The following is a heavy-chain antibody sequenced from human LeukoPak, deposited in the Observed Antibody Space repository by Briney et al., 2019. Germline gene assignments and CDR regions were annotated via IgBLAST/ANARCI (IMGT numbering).Heavy chain of an antibody. CDR2: ISSTSTYI. V-gene: IGHV3-21*01. J-gene: IGHJ6*02. D-gene: IGHD3-10*01. CDR3: ARIMVRGVIPYGMDV. Sequence: GGSLRLSCAVFGFTFSSYSMNWVRQTPGKGLEWVSSISSTSTYIYYADSVKGRFTISRDNAKNSLYLQMNSLRAEDTAVYYCARIMVRGVIPYGMDVWGQGTTVTVSS. CDR1: GFTFSSYS.